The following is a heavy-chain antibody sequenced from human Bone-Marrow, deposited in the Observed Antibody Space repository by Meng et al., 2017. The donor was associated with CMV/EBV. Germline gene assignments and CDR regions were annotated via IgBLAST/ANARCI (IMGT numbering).Heavy chain of an antibody. J-gene: IGHJ6*02. CDR1: GGSISSSSYY. CDR3: ARQYYYDSSGYYGGYYYGMDV. V-gene: IGHV4-39*01. D-gene: IGHD3-22*01. CDR2: IYYSGST. Sequence: GSLRLSCTVSGGSISSSSYYWGWIRQPPGKGLEWIGSIYYSGSTHYNPSLKSRVTISVGTSKNQFSLKLSSVTAADTAVYYCARQYYYDSSGYYGGYYYGMDVWGQGTTVTVSS.